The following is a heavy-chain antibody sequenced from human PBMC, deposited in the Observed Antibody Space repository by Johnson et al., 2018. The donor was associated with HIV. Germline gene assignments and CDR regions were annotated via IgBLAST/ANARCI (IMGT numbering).Heavy chain of an antibody. J-gene: IGHJ3*02. V-gene: IGHV3-30*02. CDR2: IRYDGSNK. Sequence: QVQLVESGGGVVQPGGSLRLSCAASGFTFSSYGMHWVRQAPGKGLEWVAFIRYDGSNKYYADSVKGRFAISRDNSKNTLYLQMNSLRAEDTAVYYCAKGPQGIATPDAFDIWGQGTMVTGSS. CDR3: AKGPQGIATPDAFDI. D-gene: IGHD2-21*01. CDR1: GFTFSSYG.